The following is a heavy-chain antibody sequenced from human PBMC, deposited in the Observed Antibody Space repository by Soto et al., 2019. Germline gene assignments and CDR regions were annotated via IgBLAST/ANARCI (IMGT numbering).Heavy chain of an antibody. CDR3: ASLVDCSGGSGYRVDY. CDR2: INAGNGNT. Sequence: SVKVSCKASGYTFTSYAMHLVRQAPGQRREWMGWINAGNGNTKYSQKFQGRVTITRDTSASTAYMELSSLRSEDTAVYYCASLVDCSGGSGYRVDYWGQGTLVTFSS. D-gene: IGHD2-15*01. V-gene: IGHV1-3*01. J-gene: IGHJ4*02. CDR1: GYTFTSYA.